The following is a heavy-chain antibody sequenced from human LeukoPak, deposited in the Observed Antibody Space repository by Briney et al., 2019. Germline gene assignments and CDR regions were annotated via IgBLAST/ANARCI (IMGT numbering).Heavy chain of an antibody. CDR2: INHSGRT. CDR3: ARPLGYCSDSRCPQSWFDP. CDR1: GGSFSGYY. Sequence: SETLSLTCAVSGGSFSGYYWTWIRQPPGKGLEWIGEINHSGRTNYNPSLKSRVIISVDTSKNQFFLKLNSVTAADTAVYYCARPLGYCSDSRCPQSWFDPWGQGTLVTVSS. D-gene: IGHD2-15*01. J-gene: IGHJ5*02. V-gene: IGHV4-34*01.